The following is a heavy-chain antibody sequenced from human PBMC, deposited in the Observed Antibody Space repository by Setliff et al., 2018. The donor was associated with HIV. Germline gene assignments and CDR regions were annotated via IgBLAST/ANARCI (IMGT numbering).Heavy chain of an antibody. CDR2: IRGSGGST. V-gene: IGHV3-23*01. CDR1: GFIFSRYG. Sequence: GESLKISCAASGFIFSRYGMGWLRQAPGKGLEWLSVIRGSGGSTSYADSVKGRFTISRDSSKKMLFLQMSSLRADDTAVYYCARDRRGYQYESSGYPGFDPWGQGTLVTVSS. CDR3: ARDRRGYQYESSGYPGFDP. D-gene: IGHD3-22*01. J-gene: IGHJ5*02.